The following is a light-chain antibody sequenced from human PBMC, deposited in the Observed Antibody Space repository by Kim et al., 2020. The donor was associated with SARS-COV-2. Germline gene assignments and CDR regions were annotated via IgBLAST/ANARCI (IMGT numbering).Light chain of an antibody. CDR1: SSNIGSNT. V-gene: IGLV1-44*01. CDR2: SNN. Sequence: QSVLTQPPSASGTPGQRVTISCSGSSSNIGSNTVNWYQQLPGTAPKLLINSNNHRPSGVPDRFSGSKSGTSASLAISGLQSEDEADYYCAAWDDSLNGSYVFGTGTKVTVL. J-gene: IGLJ1*01. CDR3: AAWDDSLNGSYV.